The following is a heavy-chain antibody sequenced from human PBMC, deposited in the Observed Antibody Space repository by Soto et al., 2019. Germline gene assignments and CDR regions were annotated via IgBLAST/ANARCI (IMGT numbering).Heavy chain of an antibody. Sequence: ASVKVSCKASGYTFTGYYIHWARQAPGQGLEWMGWINPNSGGTNYAQKFQGWVTMTRDTSISTAYMELSRLRSDDTAVYYCARAGITMIRGGAFDIWGQGTMVTVSS. CDR1: GYTFTGYY. CDR2: INPNSGGT. CDR3: ARAGITMIRGGAFDI. D-gene: IGHD3-22*01. J-gene: IGHJ3*02. V-gene: IGHV1-2*04.